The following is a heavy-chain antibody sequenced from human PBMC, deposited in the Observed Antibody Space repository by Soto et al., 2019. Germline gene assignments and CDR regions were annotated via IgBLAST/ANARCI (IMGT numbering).Heavy chain of an antibody. V-gene: IGHV3-30*18. D-gene: IGHD2-15*01. CDR1: GFTFSSYG. Sequence: GGSLRLSXAASGFTFSSYGMHWVRQAPGKGLEWVAVISYDGSNKYYADSVKGRFTISRDNSKNTLYLQMNSLRAEDTAVYYCAKDLWPGYCSGGSCYLSYGMDVWGQGTTVTVSS. J-gene: IGHJ6*02. CDR2: ISYDGSNK. CDR3: AKDLWPGYCSGGSCYLSYGMDV.